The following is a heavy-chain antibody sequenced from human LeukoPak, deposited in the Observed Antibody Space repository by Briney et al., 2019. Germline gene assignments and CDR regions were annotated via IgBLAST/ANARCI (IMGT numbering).Heavy chain of an antibody. CDR2: IRRDGSET. Sequence: GGSLTLSCAASGFTFSNHWMTWVRRAPGKGLEWVANIRRDGSETHYVDSVVGRFTISRDNAKNSLYLQMNSLRAEDTAVYYCARDDTHYGSSGSFYDAFDVWGQGTMVTVSS. CDR3: ARDDTHYGSSGSFYDAFDV. J-gene: IGHJ3*01. V-gene: IGHV3-7*01. D-gene: IGHD3-22*01. CDR1: GFTFSNHW.